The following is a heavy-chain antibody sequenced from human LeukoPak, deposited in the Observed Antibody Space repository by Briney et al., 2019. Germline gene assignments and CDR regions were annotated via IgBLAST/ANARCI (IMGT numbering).Heavy chain of an antibody. J-gene: IGHJ4*02. CDR2: ISYDGSNK. Sequence: GRSLRLSCAASGFTFSSYGMHWVRQAPGKGLEWVAVISYDGSNKYYADSVKGRFTISRDNSKNTLYLQMNSLRAEDTAVYYCAKQIRGGLGNYYFDYWGQGTLVTASS. D-gene: IGHD3-10*01. V-gene: IGHV3-30*18. CDR1: GFTFSSYG. CDR3: AKQIRGGLGNYYFDY.